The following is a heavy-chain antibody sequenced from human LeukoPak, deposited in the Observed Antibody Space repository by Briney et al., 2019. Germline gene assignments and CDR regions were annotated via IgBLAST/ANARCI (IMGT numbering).Heavy chain of an antibody. D-gene: IGHD1-1*01. CDR1: GFTVSSNY. J-gene: IGHJ6*03. CDR2: IYSGGST. CDR3: ARGLNDGFGSYMDV. Sequence: PGGSLRLSCAASGFTVSSNYMSWVRQAPGKGLEWVSVIYSGGSTYYADSVKGRFTISRDNSKNTLYLQMNSLRAEDTAVYYWARGLNDGFGSYMDVWGKGTTVTVSS. V-gene: IGHV3-53*01.